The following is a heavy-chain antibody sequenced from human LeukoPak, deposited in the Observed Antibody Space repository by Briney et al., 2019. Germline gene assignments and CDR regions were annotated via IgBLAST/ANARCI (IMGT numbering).Heavy chain of an antibody. J-gene: IGHJ4*02. Sequence: SQTLSLTCAISGDSVSSNSAAWNWIRQSPSRGLEWLGRTCYRSKWYYDYAVAVKSRISINPDTSKSQFSLQLSSVTPEDTAVYYCARDPVGGSTIFDYWGQGTLVTVSS. CDR2: TCYRSKWYY. CDR3: ARDPVGGSTIFDY. CDR1: GDSVSSNSAA. V-gene: IGHV6-1*01. D-gene: IGHD1-26*01.